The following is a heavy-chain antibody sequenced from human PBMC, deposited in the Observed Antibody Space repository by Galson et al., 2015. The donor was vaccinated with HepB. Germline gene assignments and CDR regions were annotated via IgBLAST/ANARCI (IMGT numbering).Heavy chain of an antibody. V-gene: IGHV3-48*01. CDR3: ARGDYDILTGCPNWFDP. CDR1: GFTFSSYS. D-gene: IGHD3-9*01. J-gene: IGHJ5*02. CDR2: ISSSSSTI. Sequence: SLRLSCAASGFTFSSYSMNWVRQAPGKGLEWVSYISSSSSTIYYADSVKGRFTISRDNAKNSLYLQMNSLRAEDTAVYYCARGDYDILTGCPNWFDPWGQGTLVTVSS.